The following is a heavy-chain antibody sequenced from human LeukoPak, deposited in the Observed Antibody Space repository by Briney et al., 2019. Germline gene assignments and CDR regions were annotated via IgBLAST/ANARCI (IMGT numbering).Heavy chain of an antibody. CDR1: GFTFSSYW. J-gene: IGHJ4*02. D-gene: IGHD2-21*02. V-gene: IGHV3-7*01. CDR2: IKQDGSEK. CDR3: AREEGKHIVVVTAISFDY. Sequence: GGSLRLSCAASGFTFSSYWTSWVRQAPGKGLEWVANIKQDGSEKYYVDSVKGRFTISRDNAKNSLYLQMNSLRAEDTAVYYCAREEGKHIVVVTAISFDYWGQGTLVTVSS.